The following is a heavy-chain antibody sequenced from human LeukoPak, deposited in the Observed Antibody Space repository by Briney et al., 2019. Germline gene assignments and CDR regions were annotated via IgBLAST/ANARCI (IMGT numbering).Heavy chain of an antibody. CDR1: GDSISSSSYY. D-gene: IGHD1-26*01. CDR3: ARRSGGSYWGIDY. V-gene: IGHV4-39*07. Sequence: SETLSLTCTVSGDSISSSSYYWGWIRQPPGKGLEWIGSIYYSGSTYYNPSLKSRVTISVDTSKNQFSLKLSSVTAADTAVYYCARRSGGSYWGIDYWGQGTLVTVSS. CDR2: IYYSGST. J-gene: IGHJ4*02.